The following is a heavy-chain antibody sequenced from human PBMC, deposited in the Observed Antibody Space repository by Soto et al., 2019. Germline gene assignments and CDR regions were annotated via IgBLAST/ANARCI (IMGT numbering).Heavy chain of an antibody. Sequence: KGLEGVAVISYDGSNKYYADSVKDRFTISRDNSKKTLYLQMNSLRVDFSAVYYCGAGLPFLDYCGKGTPVPGFS. V-gene: IGHV3-30*03. CDR2: ISYDGSNK. D-gene: IGHD1-26*01. CDR3: GAGLPFLDY. J-gene: IGHJ4*02.